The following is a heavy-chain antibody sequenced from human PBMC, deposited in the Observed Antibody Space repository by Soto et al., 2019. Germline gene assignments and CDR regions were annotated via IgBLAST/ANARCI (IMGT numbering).Heavy chain of an antibody. D-gene: IGHD3-10*01. CDR3: ARSLGSGTGFDY. CDR2: ISGYNGDT. Sequence: QVQLVQSGAEVKKPGASVKVSCKAPGYTFTNYGITWVRQAPGQGLEWTGWISGYNGDTKNAQKLQGRVTVTTDTSTSTSYMELRSLRSDDTAIYYCARSLGSGTGFDYWGQGTLVTVSS. V-gene: IGHV1-18*01. CDR1: GYTFTNYG. J-gene: IGHJ4*02.